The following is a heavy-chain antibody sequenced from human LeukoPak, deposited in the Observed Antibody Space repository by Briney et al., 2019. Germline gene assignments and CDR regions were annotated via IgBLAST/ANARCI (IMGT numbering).Heavy chain of an antibody. D-gene: IGHD6-19*01. J-gene: IGHJ4*02. CDR1: RFTFNDYA. CDR3: AKDSIAVAGTPSYFDY. V-gene: IGHV3-9*01. CDR2: ISWNSGSI. Sequence: RRCLRHSRVASRFTFNDYAMHSVRPAPGRGRERVSGISWNSGSIGYAESVKGRFTISRDNAKNSLYLQMNSLRAEDTALYYCAKDSIAVAGTPSYFDYWGQGTLVTVSS.